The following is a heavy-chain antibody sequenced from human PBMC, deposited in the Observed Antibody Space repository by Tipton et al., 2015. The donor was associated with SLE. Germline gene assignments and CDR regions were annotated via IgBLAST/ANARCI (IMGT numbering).Heavy chain of an antibody. CDR2: IQHDGSNT. CDR1: GFTFSSYA. V-gene: IGHV3-30*02. D-gene: IGHD5-18*01. J-gene: IGHJ4*02. Sequence: SLRLSCAGSGFTFSSYAMSWVRQAPGKGLEWVAYIQHDGSNTYYADSVKGRFTISRDDSKKTLYVQMNSLRVEDTAIYYCAKGYTTDDWGQGTLVTVSS. CDR3: AKGYTTDD.